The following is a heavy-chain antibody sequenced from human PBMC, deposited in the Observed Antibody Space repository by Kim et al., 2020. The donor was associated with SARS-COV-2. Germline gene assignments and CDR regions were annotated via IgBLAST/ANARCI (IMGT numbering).Heavy chain of an antibody. CDR3: ARVEEGWFGELLAY. Sequence: AASVKCRFTISRDNAKNSLYLQMNSLRAEDTAVYYCARVEEGWFGELLAYWGQGTLVTVSS. D-gene: IGHD3-10*01. J-gene: IGHJ4*02. V-gene: IGHV3-11*06.